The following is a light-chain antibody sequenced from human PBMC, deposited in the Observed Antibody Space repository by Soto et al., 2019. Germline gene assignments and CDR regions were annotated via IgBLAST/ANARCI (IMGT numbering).Light chain of an antibody. CDR2: GAS. CDR1: QSFRGL. J-gene: IGKJ5*01. CDR3: QQYTGPPTT. V-gene: IGKV3-20*01. Sequence: PGARATLSCMASQSFRGLLAWYQQKPGQAPRLLIYGASTRAAGIPDRFSGSGSGTDFTLTITRLEPEDSAVYFCQQYTGPPTTFGQGTRLEIK.